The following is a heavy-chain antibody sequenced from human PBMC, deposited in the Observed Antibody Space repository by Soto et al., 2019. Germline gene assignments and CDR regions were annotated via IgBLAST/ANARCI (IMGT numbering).Heavy chain of an antibody. CDR2: ISSSSSYI. CDR1: GFTFSSYS. D-gene: IGHD6-13*01. J-gene: IGHJ6*03. CDR3: AREGIQGRYCSSWFHEINYYMDG. V-gene: IGHV3-21*01. Sequence: GGSLRLSCAASGFTFSSYSMNWVRQAPGKGLEWVSSISSSSSYIYYADSVRGRFTISRDNAKNSLYLQMNSLRAEDTAVYYCAREGIQGRYCSSWFHEINYYMDGWAKGTTVTVSS.